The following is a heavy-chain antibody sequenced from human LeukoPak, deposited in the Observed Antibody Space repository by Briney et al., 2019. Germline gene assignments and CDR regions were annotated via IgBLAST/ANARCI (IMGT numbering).Heavy chain of an antibody. D-gene: IGHD4/OR15-4a*01. J-gene: IGHJ3*02. CDR2: ISAYNGNT. V-gene: IGHV1-18*01. CDR1: DYTFTSYG. CDR3: VRGPRYYGDSGFHYGVFDI. Sequence: ASVKVSCKASDYTFTSYGISWVRQAPGQGLEWMGWISAYNGNTNYAQKLQGRVTMTTDTSTSTAYMELRSLRSDDTAVYYCVRGPRYYGDSGFHYGVFDIWGQGTLVTVSS.